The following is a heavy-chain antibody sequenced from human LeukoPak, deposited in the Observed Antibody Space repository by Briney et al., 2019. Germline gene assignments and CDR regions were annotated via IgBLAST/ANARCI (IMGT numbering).Heavy chain of an antibody. CDR1: GFTVSSNY. J-gene: IGHJ5*02. CDR2: IYSGGST. V-gene: IGHV3-53*01. Sequence: GGSLRLSCAASGFTVSSNYMSWVRQAPGKGLEWVSIIYSGGSTYYADSVKGRFTISRDNSKNTLYLQMNSLRAEDTAVYYCARDYVGDNWFDPWGQGTLVTVSS. D-gene: IGHD3-16*01. CDR3: ARDYVGDNWFDP.